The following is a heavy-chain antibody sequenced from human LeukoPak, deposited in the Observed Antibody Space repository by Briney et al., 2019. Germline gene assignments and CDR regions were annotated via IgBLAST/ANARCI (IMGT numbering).Heavy chain of an antibody. CDR2: MSPNSGDT. J-gene: IGHJ4*02. Sequence: ASVKVSCKASGYTFTSYDFNWVRQATGQRPEWMGWMSPNSGDTGYAQKFQDRVTMTRNTSISTAYMELSSLRSDDTAVYYCARSPPNWGYDYWGPGTLVTVSS. D-gene: IGHD7-27*01. CDR1: GYTFTSYD. V-gene: IGHV1-8*01. CDR3: ARSPPNWGYDY.